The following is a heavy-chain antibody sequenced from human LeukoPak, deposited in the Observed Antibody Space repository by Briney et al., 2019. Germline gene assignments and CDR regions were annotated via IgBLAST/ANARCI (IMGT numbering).Heavy chain of an antibody. CDR2: ISSGGTDT. CDR3: VKDSVRGYSGYGNDGFEI. D-gene: IGHD5-12*01. CDR1: GFTFSTYP. Sequence: GGSLRLSCAASGFTFSTYPISWVRPAPGKGLEWVSAISSGGTDTYYADSVKGRFTISRDNSKNTLYLQMNSLRGEDTAVYYCVKDSVRGYSGYGNDGFEIWGQGTMVTVSS. J-gene: IGHJ3*02. V-gene: IGHV3-23*01.